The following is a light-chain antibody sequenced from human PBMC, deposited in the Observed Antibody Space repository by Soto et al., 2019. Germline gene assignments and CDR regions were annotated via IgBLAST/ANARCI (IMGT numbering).Light chain of an antibody. V-gene: IGLV2-14*01. CDR3: NSYSSTTPLYV. CDR1: SSDVGGYNY. CDR2: EVS. Sequence: QSVLTQPASVSGSPGQSITISCTGTSSDVGGYNYVSWYQQHPGKAPKVMIYEVSNRSSGVSNRFSGSKSGNTASLTISGLQAEDEADYYCNSYSSTTPLYVFGTGTKVTVL. J-gene: IGLJ1*01.